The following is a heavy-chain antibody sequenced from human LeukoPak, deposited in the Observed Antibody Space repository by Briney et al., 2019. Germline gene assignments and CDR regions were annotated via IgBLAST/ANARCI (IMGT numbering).Heavy chain of an antibody. CDR2: MYHSGST. CDR3: ARALSDTQYCSSTSCYASHYYYYMDV. CDR1: GYSITSGYY. D-gene: IGHD2-2*01. Sequence: SETLSLTCTISGYSITSGYYWGWIRQPPGKGLEWIGSMYHSGSTYKNSFLESRVTLSVDTSKNQLSLKLRSVTAADTAVYYCARALSDTQYCSSTSCYASHYYYYMDVWGKGTTVTISS. J-gene: IGHJ6*03. V-gene: IGHV4-38-2*02.